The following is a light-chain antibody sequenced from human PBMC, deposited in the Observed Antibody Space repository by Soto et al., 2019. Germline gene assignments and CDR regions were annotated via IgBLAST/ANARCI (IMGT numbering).Light chain of an antibody. V-gene: IGKV3-15*01. CDR3: QQDNNWPPWT. Sequence: EIVMTQSPATLSVSPGERATLSCRASQSVSSNLAWYQQKPGQAPRLLIYGASTRATGIPARFSGSGSGTEFTLTISSLQSEDFAGYYCQQDNNWPPWTFGQGTKVEIK. CDR1: QSVSSN. J-gene: IGKJ1*01. CDR2: GAS.